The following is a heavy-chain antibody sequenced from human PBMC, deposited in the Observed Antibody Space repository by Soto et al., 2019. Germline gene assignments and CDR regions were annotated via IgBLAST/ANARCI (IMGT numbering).Heavy chain of an antibody. Sequence: VGSLRLSCVGSGFTFSNYGMTWVRQAPGKGLEWVSAISGSGGSTFYADSLKGRFTVSRDNAKNVVYLQMNSLRAEDTAVYYCATIIVVTSPFDYWGQGTVVTVSS. V-gene: IGHV3-23*01. D-gene: IGHD2-21*01. CDR2: ISGSGGST. CDR1: GFTFSNYG. J-gene: IGHJ4*02. CDR3: ATIIVVTSPFDY.